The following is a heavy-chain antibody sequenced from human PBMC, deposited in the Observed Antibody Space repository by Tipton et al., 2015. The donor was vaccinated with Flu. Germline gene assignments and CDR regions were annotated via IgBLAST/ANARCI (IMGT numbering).Heavy chain of an antibody. J-gene: IGHJ4*02. CDR1: GGSLSSYF. V-gene: IGHV4-4*09. CDR3: ARGDGYNFDY. CDR2: IYHSGST. D-gene: IGHD5-24*01. Sequence: TLSLTCTVSGGSLSSYFWSWIRQPPGKGLEWIGNIYHSGSTFYNPSIKSRVTISVDTPKNQFSLKLSSVTAADTAMYYCARGDGYNFDYWGQGTLVTVSS.